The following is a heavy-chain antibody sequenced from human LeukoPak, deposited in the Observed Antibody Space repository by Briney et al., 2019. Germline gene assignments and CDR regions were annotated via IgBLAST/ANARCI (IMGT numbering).Heavy chain of an antibody. J-gene: IGHJ4*02. D-gene: IGHD1-26*01. CDR2: ISYDGSNK. Sequence: PGRSLRLSCAASGFTFSSYAMHWVRQAPGKGLEWVAVISYDGSNKYYADSVKGRFTISRDNSKNTLYLQMNSLRAEDTAVYYCARDRSIVGALDYWGQGTLVTVSS. CDR1: GFTFSSYA. CDR3: ARDRSIVGALDY. V-gene: IGHV3-30*04.